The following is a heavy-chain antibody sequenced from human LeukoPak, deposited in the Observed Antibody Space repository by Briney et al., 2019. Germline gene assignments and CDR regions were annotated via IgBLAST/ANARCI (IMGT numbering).Heavy chain of an antibody. CDR2: ISSSRSYI. D-gene: IGHD3-22*01. Sequence: GGSLRLPCAASGFTFSSYSMNWVRQAPGKGLEWVSSISSSRSYIYYADSVKGRFTISRDNAKNSLYLQMNSLRAEDTAVYYCARPPYYYDSSGYQGDYWGQGTLVTVSS. CDR1: GFTFSSYS. V-gene: IGHV3-21*01. CDR3: ARPPYYYDSSGYQGDY. J-gene: IGHJ4*02.